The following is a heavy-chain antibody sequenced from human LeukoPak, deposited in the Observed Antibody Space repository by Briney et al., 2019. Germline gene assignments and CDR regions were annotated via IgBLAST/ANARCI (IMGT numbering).Heavy chain of an antibody. CDR2: ISGSGGST. D-gene: IGHD3-3*01. V-gene: IGHV3-23*01. Sequence: GGSLRLSCAASGFTFSSYAMSWVRQAPGKGLEWVSAISGSGGSTYYADSVKGRFTISRDNAKNSLYLQMNSLGAEDTAVYYCAREPFWSGYYSNLHFDYWGQGTLVTVSS. J-gene: IGHJ4*02. CDR1: GFTFSSYA. CDR3: AREPFWSGYYSNLHFDY.